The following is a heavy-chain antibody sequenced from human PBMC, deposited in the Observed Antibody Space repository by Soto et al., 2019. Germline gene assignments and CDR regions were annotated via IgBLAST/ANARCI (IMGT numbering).Heavy chain of an antibody. V-gene: IGHV3-23*01. D-gene: IGHD2-21*01. CDR1: GFTFSSYA. Sequence: EVQLLESGGGLVQPGGSLRLSCAASGFTFSSYAMSWVRQAPGKGLAWVSAISGSGGSTYYADSVKGRFTISRDNSKNTLYLQMNSLRAEDTAVYYCAKKGIEVYYYYMDVWGKGTTVTVSS. CDR2: ISGSGGST. CDR3: AKKGIEVYYYYMDV. J-gene: IGHJ6*03.